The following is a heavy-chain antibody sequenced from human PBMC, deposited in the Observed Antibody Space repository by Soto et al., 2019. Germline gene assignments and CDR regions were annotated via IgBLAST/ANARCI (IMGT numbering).Heavy chain of an antibody. D-gene: IGHD3-22*01. CDR1: GGTFSSYA. Sequence: QVQLVQSGAEVKKPGSSVKVSCKASGGTFSSYAISWVRQAPGQGLEWMGGIIPIFGTANYAQKFQGRVTITGDESTSTGYMGLRSLRSENTAVFYCARGIRWRYYGSSGYSNAFDIWGQGTMVTVS. CDR3: ARGIRWRYYGSSGYSNAFDI. CDR2: IIPIFGTA. J-gene: IGHJ3*02. V-gene: IGHV1-69*12.